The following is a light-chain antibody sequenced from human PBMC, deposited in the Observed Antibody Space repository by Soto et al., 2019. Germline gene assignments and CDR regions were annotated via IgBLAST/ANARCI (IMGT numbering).Light chain of an antibody. CDR2: GAS. J-gene: IGKJ5*01. Sequence: EIVLTQSPGTLSLSPGERATLSCRASQNINSDYFAWYQQKPGQAPRLLIFGASSRATDIPDRFSGYGSGTDFTLTICRLEPEDFAGYYCPPYGNSRICFAEGTRLEIK. V-gene: IGKV3-20*01. CDR3: PPYGNSRIC. CDR1: QNINSDY.